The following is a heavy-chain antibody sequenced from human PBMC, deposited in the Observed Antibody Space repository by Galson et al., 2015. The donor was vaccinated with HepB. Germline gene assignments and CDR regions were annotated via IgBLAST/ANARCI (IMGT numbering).Heavy chain of an antibody. V-gene: IGHV3-21*01. D-gene: IGHD2-15*01. CDR1: GFTFSSYS. J-gene: IGHJ5*02. CDR2: ISSSSSYI. Sequence: SLRLSCAASGFTFSSYSMNWVRQAPGKGLEWVSSISSSSSYIYYADSVKGRFTISRDNAKNSLYLQMNSLRAEDTAVYYCARECFGGSCYSAWGQGTLVTVSS. CDR3: ARECFGGSCYSA.